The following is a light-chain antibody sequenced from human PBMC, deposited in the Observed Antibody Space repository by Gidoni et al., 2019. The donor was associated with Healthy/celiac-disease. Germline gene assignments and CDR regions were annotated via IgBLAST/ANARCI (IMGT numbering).Light chain of an antibody. CDR2: YAS. CDR1: QGISSY. CDR3: QQYYSTPGT. V-gene: IGKV1D-43*01. J-gene: IGKJ1*01. Sequence: AIRMTQSPFSLSASVGDRVTITCWASQGISSYLAWYQQKPAKAPKLFIYYASSLQSWVPSRFSGSGSGTDYTLTISSLQPEDFATYYCQQYYSTPGTFGQGTKVEIK.